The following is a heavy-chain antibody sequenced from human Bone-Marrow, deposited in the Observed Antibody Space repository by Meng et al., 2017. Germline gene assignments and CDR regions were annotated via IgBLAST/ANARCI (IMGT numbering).Heavy chain of an antibody. D-gene: IGHD4-17*01. CDR1: GFTFSSYS. Sequence: GESLKISCAASGFTFSSYSMNWVRQAPGKGLEWVSSISSSSSYIYYADSVKGRFTISRDNAKNSLYLQMNSLRAEDTAVYYCARDTRDYALDYWGQGTTVTVSS. CDR2: ISSSSSYI. J-gene: IGHJ4*03. V-gene: IGHV3-21*01. CDR3: ARDTRDYALDY.